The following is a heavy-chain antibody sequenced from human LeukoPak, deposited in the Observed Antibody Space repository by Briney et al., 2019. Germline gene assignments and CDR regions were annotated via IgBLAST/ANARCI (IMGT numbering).Heavy chain of an antibody. CDR3: ARGSMPQYYFDY. V-gene: IGHV4-59*01. Sequence: PSETLSLTCTVSGGSMRSYYWSWIRQSPGKGLEWIGYVYYSGSTNSNPSLKSRVTISIDTSENQFSLKLSSVTAADTAVYYCARGSMPQYYFDYWGQGTLVTVSS. CDR2: VYYSGST. CDR1: GGSMRSYY. J-gene: IGHJ4*02. D-gene: IGHD2/OR15-2a*01.